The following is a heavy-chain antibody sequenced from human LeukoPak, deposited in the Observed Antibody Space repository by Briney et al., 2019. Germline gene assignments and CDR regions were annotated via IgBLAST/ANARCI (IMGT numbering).Heavy chain of an antibody. CDR3: APLWFGELYNPPP. D-gene: IGHD3-10*01. J-gene: IGHJ4*02. CDR2: INAGNGNT. Sequence: ASVKASCTASGYTFTSYAMHWVRQAPGQRLEWMGWINAGNGNTKYSQKFQGRVTITRDTSASTAYMELSSLRSEDTAVYYCAPLWFGELYNPPPWGQGTLVTVSS. CDR1: GYTFTSYA. V-gene: IGHV1-3*01.